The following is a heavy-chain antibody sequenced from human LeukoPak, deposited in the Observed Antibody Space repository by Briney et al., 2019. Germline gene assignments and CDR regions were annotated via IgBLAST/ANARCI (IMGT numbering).Heavy chain of an antibody. V-gene: IGHV3-48*01. Sequence: GGSLRLSCAASGFTFSSYSMNWVRQAPGKGLEWVSYISSSSSTIYYAGSVKGRFTISRDNAKNSLYLQMNSLRAEDTAVYYCARDATTVVRGWFDPWGQGTLVTVSS. D-gene: IGHD4-23*01. CDR3: ARDATTVVRGWFDP. J-gene: IGHJ5*02. CDR2: ISSSSSTI. CDR1: GFTFSSYS.